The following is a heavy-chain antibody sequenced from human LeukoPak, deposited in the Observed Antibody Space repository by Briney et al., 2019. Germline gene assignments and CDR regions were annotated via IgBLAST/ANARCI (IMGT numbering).Heavy chain of an antibody. D-gene: IGHD5-12*01. J-gene: IGHJ4*02. CDR3: ARSDNGGYDYGLDY. V-gene: IGHV1-18*01. CDR1: GYTFTSYG. Sequence: GASVKVSCKASGYTFTSYGISWVRQSPGQGLEWMGWISAYNGNTNYAQKLQGRVTMTTDTSTSTAYMELRSLRSDDTAVYYCARSDNGGYDYGLDYWGQGTLVTVSS. CDR2: ISAYNGNT.